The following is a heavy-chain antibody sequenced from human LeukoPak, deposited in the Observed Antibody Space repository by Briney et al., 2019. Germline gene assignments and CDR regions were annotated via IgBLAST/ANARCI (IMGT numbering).Heavy chain of an antibody. J-gene: IGHJ4*02. Sequence: ASVKVSCKGSGYSLTDLSLHWVRQAPGKGLEWMGGFGPEDGEPIYAQKFQGRLSMTEDTSKDTGYMELRTLRSEDTALYYCAKSHGDYGLLDYWGQGTLVTVSS. V-gene: IGHV1-24*01. CDR3: AKSHGDYGLLDY. D-gene: IGHD4-17*01. CDR1: GYSLTDLS. CDR2: FGPEDGEP.